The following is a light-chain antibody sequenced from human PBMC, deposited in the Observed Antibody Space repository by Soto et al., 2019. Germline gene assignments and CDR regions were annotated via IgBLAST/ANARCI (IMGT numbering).Light chain of an antibody. Sequence: QSALTQPASVSGSPGQSITISCTGSSNDIGAYKYVSWYQQYPGKAPKLIIFEVSNRPSGVSNRFSGSKSGNTASLTIAGLQAEDEADYHCSSYTTGSTLYVFGGGTKGTLL. CDR2: EVS. CDR1: SNDIGAYKY. J-gene: IGLJ1*01. CDR3: SSYTTGSTLYV. V-gene: IGLV2-14*01.